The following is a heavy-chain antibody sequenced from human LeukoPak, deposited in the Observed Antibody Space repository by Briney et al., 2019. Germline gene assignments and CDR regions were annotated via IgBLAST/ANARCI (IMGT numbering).Heavy chain of an antibody. CDR2: IRSKADAYAT. CDR3: TGEYSSGWPFDF. D-gene: IGHD6-19*01. J-gene: IGHJ4*02. Sequence: PGGSLRLSYAVSGFTFSDSAIHWVRQATGKGLEWVGRIRSKADAYATTYAASLKGRFNISRDDSRNRAYLQMSSLRTEDTAVYYCTGEYSSGWPFDFWGQGTLVTVSS. V-gene: IGHV3-73*01. CDR1: GFTFSDSA.